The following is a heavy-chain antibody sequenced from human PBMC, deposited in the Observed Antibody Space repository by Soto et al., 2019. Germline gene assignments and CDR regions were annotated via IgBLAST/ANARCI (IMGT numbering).Heavy chain of an antibody. J-gene: IGHJ4*02. CDR2: IYHSGSA. Sequence: QVELQESGPGLVKPSGTLSLTCAVSGDSVSSRFWWSWVRQSPGKGLEWLGEIYHSGSATYNPSRRRRVTRSVDNSKTQCSLKLDSVTAADTAVDYLARYNAASGTYYFDYWGQGTRVTVAS. CDR1: GDSVSSRFW. V-gene: IGHV4-4*02. CDR3: ARYNAASGTYYFDY. D-gene: IGHD6-13*01.